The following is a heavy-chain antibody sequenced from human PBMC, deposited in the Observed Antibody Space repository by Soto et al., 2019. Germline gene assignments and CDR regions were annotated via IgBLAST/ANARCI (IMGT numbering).Heavy chain of an antibody. CDR3: VKPLRVVRGVNDY. D-gene: IGHD3-10*01. CDR1: GFTFSSYA. CDR2: ISSNGGST. V-gene: IGHV3-64D*08. J-gene: IGHJ4*02. Sequence: GGSLRLSCSASGFTFSSYAMHWVRQAPGKGLEYVSAISSNGGSTYYADSVKGRFTISRDNSKNTLYLQMSSLRAEDTAVYYCVKPLRVVRGVNDYWGQGTLVTVSS.